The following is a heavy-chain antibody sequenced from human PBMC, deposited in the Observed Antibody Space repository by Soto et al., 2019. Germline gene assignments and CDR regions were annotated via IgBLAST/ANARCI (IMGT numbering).Heavy chain of an antibody. J-gene: IGHJ6*02. V-gene: IGHV1-69*06. Sequence: QVQLVQSGAEVRKPGSSVKVSCKASGGSFGNYAVSWLRQAPGQGFEWMGTTIPIFGSSNYAQNFQGRLTITAEKSSGTAYMDLSSLRSEDTAVYYCARDSLGGGILGGLDVWGQGTTVTVSS. CDR1: GGSFGNYA. D-gene: IGHD3-16*01. CDR2: TIPIFGSS. CDR3: ARDSLGGGILGGLDV.